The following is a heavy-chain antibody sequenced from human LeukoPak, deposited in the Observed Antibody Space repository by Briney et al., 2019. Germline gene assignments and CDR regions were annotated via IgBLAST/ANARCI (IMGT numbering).Heavy chain of an antibody. CDR2: IKQDGSEK. CDR3: ARAPYSYGYFRNDY. CDR1: GFTFSSYW. D-gene: IGHD5-18*01. Sequence: GGSLRLSCAASGFTFSSYWMNWVRQAPGKGLEWVAKIKQDGSEKYYVDSVKGRLTISRDNAKNSLYLQMNSLRAEDTAVYYCARAPYSYGYFRNDYWGQGTLVSVSS. V-gene: IGHV3-7*05. J-gene: IGHJ4*02.